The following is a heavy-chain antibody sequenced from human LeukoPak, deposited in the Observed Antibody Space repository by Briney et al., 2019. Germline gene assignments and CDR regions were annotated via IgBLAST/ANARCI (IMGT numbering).Heavy chain of an antibody. J-gene: IGHJ4*02. Sequence: PGGSLRLSCVASGITFTNYGIHWVRQAPGKGLQWMTSITRDGADKYYADSVKGRFTISRDNSKDTVYLQMSSLRVDDTGTYYCSAPFDYWGQGILVTVSP. CDR1: GITFTNYG. D-gene: IGHD6-6*01. V-gene: IGHV3-30*03. CDR2: ITRDGADK. CDR3: SAPFDY.